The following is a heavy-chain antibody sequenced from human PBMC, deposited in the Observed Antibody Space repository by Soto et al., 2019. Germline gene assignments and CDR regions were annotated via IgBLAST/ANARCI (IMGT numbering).Heavy chain of an antibody. D-gene: IGHD1-1*01. V-gene: IGHV4-31*03. Sequence: PSETLSLTCTVSGGSISSGGYYWSWIRQHPGKGLEWIGYIYYSGSTYYNPSLKSRVTISVDTSKNQFSLKLSSVTAADTAVYYCARGDSELDYFDYWGQGTLVTVSS. CDR2: IYYSGST. CDR1: GGSISSGGYY. CDR3: ARGDSELDYFDY. J-gene: IGHJ4*02.